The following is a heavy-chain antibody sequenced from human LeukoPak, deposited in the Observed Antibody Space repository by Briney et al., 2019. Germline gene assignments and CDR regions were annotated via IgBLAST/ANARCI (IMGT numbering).Heavy chain of an antibody. Sequence: GASVKVSCKASGYTFTGYYMHWVRQAPGQGLEWMGWINPNSGGTNYAQKFQGRVTMTRDTSISTAYMELSRLRSDDTAVYYCARDGGVSSGWYSTYFDYWGQGTLVTVSS. CDR1: GYTFTGYY. CDR3: ARDGGVSSGWYSTYFDY. V-gene: IGHV1-2*02. CDR2: INPNSGGT. J-gene: IGHJ4*02. D-gene: IGHD6-19*01.